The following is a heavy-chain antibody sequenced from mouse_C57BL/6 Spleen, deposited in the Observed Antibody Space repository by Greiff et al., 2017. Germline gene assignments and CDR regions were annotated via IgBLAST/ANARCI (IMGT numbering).Heavy chain of an antibody. CDR3: AKNWYYGWSANGAYAMDY. V-gene: IGHV2-5*01. CDR1: GFSFTSYG. J-gene: IGHJ4*01. CDR2: IWRGGST. Sequence: VKLQESGPGLVQPSQSLSITCTVSGFSFTSYGVHWVRQSPGKGLEWLGVIWRGGSTDYNAAFMSRLSITKDNSKSQVFFKMNSLQAYDTAIYYCAKNWYYGWSANGAYAMDYWGQGTTVTVSS. D-gene: IGHD1-1*01.